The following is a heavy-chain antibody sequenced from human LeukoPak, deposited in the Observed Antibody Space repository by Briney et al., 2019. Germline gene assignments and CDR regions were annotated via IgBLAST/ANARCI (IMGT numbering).Heavy chain of an antibody. J-gene: IGHJ4*02. D-gene: IGHD3-22*01. V-gene: IGHV4-34*01. CDR1: GGSFSGYY. CDR2: INHSGST. Sequence: SETLSLTCAVYGGSFSGYYWSWIRQPPGKGLEWIGEINHSGSTNYNPSLKSRVTISVDTSKNQFSLKLSSVTAADTAVYYCARASPHYYYDSSGPNTDLDYWGQGTLVTVSS. CDR3: ARASPHYYYDSSGPNTDLDY.